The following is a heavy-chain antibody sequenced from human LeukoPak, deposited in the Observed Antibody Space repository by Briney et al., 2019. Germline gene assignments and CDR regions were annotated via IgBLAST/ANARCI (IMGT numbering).Heavy chain of an antibody. Sequence: ASVTVSCKASGYTFTSYYMHWVRQAPGQGLEWMGIINPSGGSTSYAQKFQGRVTMARDTSTSTVYMELSSLRSEDTAVYYCARDWGIVGATDGFDYWGQGTLVTVSS. CDR2: INPSGGST. D-gene: IGHD1-26*01. CDR3: ARDWGIVGATDGFDY. V-gene: IGHV1-46*01. CDR1: GYTFTSYY. J-gene: IGHJ4*02.